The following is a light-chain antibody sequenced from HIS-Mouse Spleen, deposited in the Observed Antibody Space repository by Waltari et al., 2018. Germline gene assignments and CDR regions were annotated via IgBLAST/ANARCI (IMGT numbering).Light chain of an antibody. J-gene: IGKJ3*01. Sequence: VIAQSPDSLAVSLGERATINCKSSQSVLYRSNTKNYLAGYQQKPGQPPKLLIYWASTRESGVPDRLSGRGSVTDFTLTSSSLQAEDVSVYYCQQYYRTPFPFGPGTKVDIK. CDR1: QSVLYRSNTKNY. V-gene: IGKV4-1*01. CDR3: QQYYRTPFP. CDR2: WAS.